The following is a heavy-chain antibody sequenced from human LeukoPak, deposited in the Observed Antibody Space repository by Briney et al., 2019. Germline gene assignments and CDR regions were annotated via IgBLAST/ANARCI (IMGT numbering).Heavy chain of an antibody. CDR1: GYTFTGYY. CDR3: ARVHYDILTGYYGYYFDY. CDR2: INPNSGDT. Sequence: GASVKVSCKASGYTFTGYYMHWVRQAPGQGLEWMEWINPNSGDTNYAQKFQGWVTMTRDTSISTAYMELSRLRSDDTAVYYRARVHYDILTGYYGYYFDYWGQGTLVTVSS. J-gene: IGHJ4*02. D-gene: IGHD3-9*01. V-gene: IGHV1-2*04.